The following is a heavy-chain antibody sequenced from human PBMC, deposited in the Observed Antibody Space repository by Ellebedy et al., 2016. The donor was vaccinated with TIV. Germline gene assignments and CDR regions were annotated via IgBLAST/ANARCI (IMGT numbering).Heavy chain of an antibody. D-gene: IGHD2-2*01. Sequence: GSLRLSXAVYGGSFSHYYWSWIRQPPGKGLEWIGEINHSGSTYHNPSLKSRVSLSVDTSKNHFSLKLSSVTAADTAVYYCARDREVVVRTYYYNYYMDVWGKGTTVTVSS. V-gene: IGHV4-34*01. J-gene: IGHJ6*03. CDR2: INHSGST. CDR3: ARDREVVVRTYYYNYYMDV. CDR1: GGSFSHYY.